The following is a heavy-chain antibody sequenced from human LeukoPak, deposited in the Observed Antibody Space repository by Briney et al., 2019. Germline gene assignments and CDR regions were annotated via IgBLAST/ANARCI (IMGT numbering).Heavy chain of an antibody. CDR1: GYTFTGYY. Sequence: ASVTVTCKASGYTFTGYYIHWVRQAPGQGLEWMAWINPNSGATNYAQKFQGRVTMTRDTSISTAYMELSRLTSDDTAVYFCARGRFGEWDNWFDPWGQGTLVTVSS. CDR3: ARGRFGEWDNWFDP. J-gene: IGHJ5*02. D-gene: IGHD3-10*01. V-gene: IGHV1-2*02. CDR2: INPNSGAT.